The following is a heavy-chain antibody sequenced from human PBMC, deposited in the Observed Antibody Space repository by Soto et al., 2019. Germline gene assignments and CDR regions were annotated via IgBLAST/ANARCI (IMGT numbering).Heavy chain of an antibody. V-gene: IGHV5-51*01. CDR2: IYPGDSDT. D-gene: IGHD3-10*01. Sequence: GESLKISCKGSGYSFTSYWIGWVRQMPGKGLEWMGIIYPGDSDTRYSPSFQGQVTISADKSISTAYLQWRSLKASDTAMYYCARFDHYYGSGSYYMGLDAFDIWGQGTMVTVS. CDR1: GYSFTSYW. CDR3: ARFDHYYGSGSYYMGLDAFDI. J-gene: IGHJ3*02.